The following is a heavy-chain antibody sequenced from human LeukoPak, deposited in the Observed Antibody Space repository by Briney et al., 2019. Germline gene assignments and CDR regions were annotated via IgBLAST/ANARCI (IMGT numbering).Heavy chain of an antibody. CDR2: IRSKAYGGTT. Sequence: GGSLRLSCTASGFTFGDYAMSWVRQAPGKGLEWVGFIRSKAYGGTTEYAASVKGRFTISRDDSKSIAYLQMNSLKTEDTAVYYCTREDTAMVSWGQGTLVTVSS. V-gene: IGHV3-49*04. CDR3: TREDTAMVS. D-gene: IGHD5-18*01. J-gene: IGHJ5*02. CDR1: GFTFGDYA.